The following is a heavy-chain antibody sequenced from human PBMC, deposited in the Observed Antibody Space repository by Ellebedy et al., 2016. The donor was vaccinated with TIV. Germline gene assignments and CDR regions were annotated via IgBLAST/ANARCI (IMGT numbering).Heavy chain of an antibody. CDR1: GGSFSSYV. J-gene: IGHJ1*01. CDR3: AADLASVGQ. D-gene: IGHD1-26*01. Sequence: AASVKVSCKASGGSFSSYVISWVRQAPGQGLEWMGGIIPVLETPNYAQKFQGRLTVSADKSTNKAYMELSSLTSEDTAVYYCAADLASVGQWGQGTLVIVSS. CDR2: IIPVLETP. V-gene: IGHV1-69*10.